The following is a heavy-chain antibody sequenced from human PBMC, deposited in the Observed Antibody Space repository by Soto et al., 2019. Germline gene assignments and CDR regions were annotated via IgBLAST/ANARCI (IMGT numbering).Heavy chain of an antibody. CDR1: GGSISSGGHY. J-gene: IGHJ4*02. CDR3: ARAPNPRLVDY. Sequence: SETLSLTCTVSGGSISSGGHYWSWIRQHPGKALEWIGYIHYSGGTYYNASLKSRVTRSVDTSKNQLSLKLSSVTAADTAVYYCARAPNPRLVDYWGQGTLVTVSS. CDR2: IHYSGGT. V-gene: IGHV4-31*03.